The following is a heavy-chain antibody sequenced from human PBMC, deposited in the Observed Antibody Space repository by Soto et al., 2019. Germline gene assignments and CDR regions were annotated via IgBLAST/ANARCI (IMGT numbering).Heavy chain of an antibody. V-gene: IGHV3-74*01. D-gene: IGHD5-12*01. J-gene: IGHJ4*02. CDR2: INSDGSST. Sequence: GALRLSCAASGFTFISYWMHWVRQAPGKGLVWVSRINSDGSSTSYADSVKGRFTISRDNAKNTLYLQMNSLRAEDTAVYYCARAAYGGYLTDYWGQGTLVTVSS. CDR1: GFTFISYW. CDR3: ARAAYGGYLTDY.